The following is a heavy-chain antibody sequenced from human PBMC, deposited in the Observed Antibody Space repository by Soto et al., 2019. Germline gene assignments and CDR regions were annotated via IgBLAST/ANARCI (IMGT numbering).Heavy chain of an antibody. Sequence: SETLSLTCTVSSGSINNGDYYWSWIRQPPEKGLEWIGYIYYSGSTYYNPSLKSRVTISVDTSMNQFSLNLNSVTAADTAVYYCARDLWGYCGTDCYPLDVWGQGTTVT. CDR3: ARDLWGYCGTDCYPLDV. V-gene: IGHV4-30-4*01. J-gene: IGHJ6*02. CDR1: SGSINNGDYY. D-gene: IGHD2-21*02. CDR2: IYYSGST.